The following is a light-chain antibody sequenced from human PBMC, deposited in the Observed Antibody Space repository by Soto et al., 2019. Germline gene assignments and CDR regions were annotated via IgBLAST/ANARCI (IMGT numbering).Light chain of an antibody. J-gene: IGKJ5*01. CDR1: QSISTY. CDR3: QQSYRFPRT. V-gene: IGKV1-39*01. Sequence: DIPMTKTPSSLSASVGDRVTISCRASQSISTYLHWYQQTEGKAPKILIYGASSLQSGVPSRFSGSGSGTDFTLSISSLQPEDFTTYYCQQSYRFPRTFGQGTRLEI. CDR2: GAS.